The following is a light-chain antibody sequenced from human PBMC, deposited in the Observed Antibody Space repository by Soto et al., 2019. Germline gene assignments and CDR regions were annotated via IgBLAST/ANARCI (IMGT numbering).Light chain of an antibody. CDR2: DVS. V-gene: IGLV2-18*02. Sequence: QSALTQPPSVSGSPGQSVTISCTGTTSDIGSYNHVSWYRQSPGSAPKLMIYDVSNRPSGVPDRFFGSKSGNTASLIISGLQAEDEADYYCSSYTGSSPVVIFGGGTQLTVL. CDR3: SSYTGSSPVVI. J-gene: IGLJ7*01. CDR1: TSDIGSYNH.